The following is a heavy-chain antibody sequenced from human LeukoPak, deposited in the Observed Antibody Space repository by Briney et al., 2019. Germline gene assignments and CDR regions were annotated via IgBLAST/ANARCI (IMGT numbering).Heavy chain of an antibody. CDR2: ISGSGGST. J-gene: IGHJ5*02. D-gene: IGHD4-11*01. CDR1: GFRFGGFW. V-gene: IGHV3-23*01. CDR3: AKLPLQDYRGNWFDP. Sequence: GGSLRLSCEASGFRFGGFWMNWVRQAPGKGLEWVSAISGSGGSTYYADSVKGRFTISRDNSKNTLYLQMNSLRAEDTAVYYCAKLPLQDYRGNWFDPWGQGTLVTVSS.